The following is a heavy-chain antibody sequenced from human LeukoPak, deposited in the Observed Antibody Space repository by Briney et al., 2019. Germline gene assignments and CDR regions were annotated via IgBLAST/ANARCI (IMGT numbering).Heavy chain of an antibody. J-gene: IGHJ2*01. CDR1: GYTFTGYY. Sequence: ASVKVSCKASGYTFTGYYMHWVRQAPGQGLEWMGWINPNSGGTNYAQKLQGRVTMIRDTSISTAYMELSRLRSDDTAVYYCARELYSSSSRYFDLWGRGTLVTVSS. CDR2: INPNSGGT. V-gene: IGHV1-2*02. CDR3: ARELYSSSSRYFDL. D-gene: IGHD6-13*01.